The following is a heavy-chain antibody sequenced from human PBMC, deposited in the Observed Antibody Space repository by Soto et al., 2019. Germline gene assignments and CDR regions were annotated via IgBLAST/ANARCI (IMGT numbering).Heavy chain of an antibody. CDR3: AKDYYYGDWFYMGL. CDR2: ISWNSGSI. CDR1: GFTFDDYA. V-gene: IGHV3-9*01. Sequence: EVQLVESGGGLVQPGRSLRLSCAASGFTFDDYAMHWVRQAPGKGLEWVSGISWNSGSIGYADSVKGRFTISRDNAKNHLYLQMNSLRAEDTALYYCAKDYYYGDWFYMGLWGKGTTVTVSS. D-gene: IGHD3-10*01. J-gene: IGHJ6*03.